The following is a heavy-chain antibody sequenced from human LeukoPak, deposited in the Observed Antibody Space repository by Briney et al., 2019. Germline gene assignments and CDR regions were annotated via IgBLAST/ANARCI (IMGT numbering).Heavy chain of an antibody. J-gene: IGHJ4*02. V-gene: IGHV4-4*07. CDR1: GGSISSYY. Sequence: PSETLSLTCTVSGGSISSYYWSWIRQPAGKGLEWIGRIYTSGSTNYNPSLKSRVTMSVDTSKNQFSLKLSSVTAADTAVYYCARHTLYGVRGTPRHFHYWGQGTLVTVSS. CDR2: IYTSGST. CDR3: ARHTLYGVRGTPRHFHY. D-gene: IGHD3-10*01.